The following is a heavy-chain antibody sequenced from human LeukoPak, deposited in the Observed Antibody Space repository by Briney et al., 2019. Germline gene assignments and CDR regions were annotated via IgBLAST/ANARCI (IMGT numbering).Heavy chain of an antibody. CDR3: ARGPTQYDYYDSSGYYHP. CDR2: IYHSGST. V-gene: IGHV4-30-2*01. J-gene: IGHJ5*02. D-gene: IGHD3-22*01. CDR1: GGSISSGGYS. Sequence: SETLSLTCAVSGGSISSGGYSWRWIRQPPGKGLEWIGYIYHSGSTYYNPSLRSRVTVSVDRSKNQFSLKLSSVTAADTAVYYCARGPTQYDYYDSSGYYHPWGQGTLVTVSS.